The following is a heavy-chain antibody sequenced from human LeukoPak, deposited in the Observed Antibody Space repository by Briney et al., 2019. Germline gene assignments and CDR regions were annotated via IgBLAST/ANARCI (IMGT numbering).Heavy chain of an antibody. CDR1: GGSISSGDYY. CDR2: IYYSGST. J-gene: IGHJ6*02. V-gene: IGHV4-31*03. Sequence: SETLSLTCTVSGGSISSGDYYWSWIRQHPGKGLEWIGYIYYSGSTYYNPSLKSRVTISEDTSKNQFSLKLSSVTAADTAVYYCARGDLGYCSGGSCLGYYYYYGMDVWGQGTTVTVSS. D-gene: IGHD2-15*01. CDR3: ARGDLGYCSGGSCLGYYYYYGMDV.